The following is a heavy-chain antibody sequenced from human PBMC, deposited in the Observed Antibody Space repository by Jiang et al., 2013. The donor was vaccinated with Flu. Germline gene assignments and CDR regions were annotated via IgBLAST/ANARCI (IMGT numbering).Heavy chain of an antibody. Sequence: QLLESGGGLVQPGGSLRLSCAASGFTFSTFSMTWVRQAPGKGLEWISYISDISTTINYADSVKGRFTISRDNAKNSLFLQMDSLRAEDTALCYCARESSTDFFLDYWGQGTLVTVSS. CDR1: GFTFSTFS. CDR3: ARESSTDFFLDY. D-gene: IGHD4-17*01. V-gene: IGHV3-48*04. J-gene: IGHJ4*02. CDR2: ISDISTTI.